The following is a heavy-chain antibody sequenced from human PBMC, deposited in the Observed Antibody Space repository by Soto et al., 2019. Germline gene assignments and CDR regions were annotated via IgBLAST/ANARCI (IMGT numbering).Heavy chain of an antibody. CDR3: ARQTRGVIIPDY. CDR1: GFTFNSFA. J-gene: IGHJ4*02. CDR2: ISDCGGST. D-gene: IGHD3-10*01. V-gene: IGHV3-23*01. Sequence: EVQLLESWGDLVQPGGSLRLSCAASGFTFNSFAMSLVLQAPGKGLEWVSTISDCGGSTYYADTVKGRFTISRENSKNTVYLQMNSLRAEDTAVYYCARQTRGVIIPDYWGQGTLVTVSS.